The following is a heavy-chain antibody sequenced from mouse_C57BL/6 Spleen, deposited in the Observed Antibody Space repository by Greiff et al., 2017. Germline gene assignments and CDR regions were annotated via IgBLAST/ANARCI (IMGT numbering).Heavy chain of an antibody. Sequence: DVMLVESGGGLVKPGGSLKLSCAASGFTFSDYGMHWVRQAPEKGLEWVAYISSGSSTIYYADTVKGRFTISRDNAKNTLCLQMTSLRSEDTAMYYCARPYDGSSHWYFDVWGTGTTVTVSS. CDR2: ISSGSSTI. CDR1: GFTFSDYG. J-gene: IGHJ1*03. D-gene: IGHD1-1*01. CDR3: ARPYDGSSHWYFDV. V-gene: IGHV5-17*01.